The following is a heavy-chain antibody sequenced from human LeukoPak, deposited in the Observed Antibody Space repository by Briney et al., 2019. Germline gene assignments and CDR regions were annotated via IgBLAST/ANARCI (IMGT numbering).Heavy chain of an antibody. CDR3: ARRLTQYDCFDP. D-gene: IGHD2-2*01. CDR1: GDSVSSNSVT. Sequence: SQTLSLTCAISGDSVSSNSVTWNWVRQSPLRGLEWLGRTYYRSTWYNDYAVSVRGRITVNPDTSKNQFSLHLNSVTSEDTAVYYCARRLTQYDCFDPWGQGILVTVSS. J-gene: IGHJ5*02. CDR2: TYYRSTWYN. V-gene: IGHV6-1*01.